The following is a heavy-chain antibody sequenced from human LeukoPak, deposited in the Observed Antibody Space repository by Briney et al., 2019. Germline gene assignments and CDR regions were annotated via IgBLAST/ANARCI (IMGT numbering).Heavy chain of an antibody. CDR2: IHFSGTT. CDR1: NSSGSINSHY. Sequence: PSETLSLTCTVSNSSGSINSHYWSWIRQSPGKGLEWIGHIHFSGTTTYNPSLMSRVTISIDTSKNHFSLKLNSVTAADTAVYFCARGGCSDGTCYNYFDSWGLGTLVTVSS. V-gene: IGHV4-59*08. CDR3: ARGGCSDGTCYNYFDS. J-gene: IGHJ4*02. D-gene: IGHD2-15*01.